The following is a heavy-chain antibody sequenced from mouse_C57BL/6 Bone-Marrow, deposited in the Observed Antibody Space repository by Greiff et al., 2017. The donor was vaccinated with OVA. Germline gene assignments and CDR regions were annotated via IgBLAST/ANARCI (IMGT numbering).Heavy chain of an antibody. Sequence: EVMLVESGGGLLQPGGSLKLSCAASGFTFSDYYMYWVRQTPEKRLEWVAYISNGGGSTYYPETVKGRFTISRDNAKNTLYLQMSRLKSEDTAMYYCARHLSYYSNYVGFAYWGQGTLVTVSA. CDR2: ISNGGGST. CDR3: ARHLSYYSNYVGFAY. V-gene: IGHV5-12*01. J-gene: IGHJ3*01. CDR1: GFTFSDYY. D-gene: IGHD2-5*01.